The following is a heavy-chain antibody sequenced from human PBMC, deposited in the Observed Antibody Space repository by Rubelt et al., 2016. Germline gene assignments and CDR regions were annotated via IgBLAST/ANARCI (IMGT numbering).Heavy chain of an antibody. CDR1: GGSISSYY. CDR2: IYHSGST. V-gene: IGHV4-59*12. J-gene: IGHJ3*02. D-gene: IGHD2-2*01. Sequence: GLVKPSETLSLTCTVSGGSISSYYWSWIRQPPGKGLEWIGEIYHSGSTNYNPSLKSRVTISVDKSKNQFSLKLSSVTAADTAVYYCARPGDCSGSSCYGYDLGAFDIWGQGTMVTVSS. CDR3: ARPGDCSGSSCYGYDLGAFDI.